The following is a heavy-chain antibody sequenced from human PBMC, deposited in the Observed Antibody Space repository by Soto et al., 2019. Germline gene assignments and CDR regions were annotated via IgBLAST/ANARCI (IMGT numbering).Heavy chain of an antibody. D-gene: IGHD3-22*01. CDR2: IYYSGST. V-gene: IGHV4-30-4*01. CDR1: GGSISSGDYY. Sequence: QVQLQESGPGLVKPSQTLSLTCTVSGGSISSGDYYWSWIRQPPGKGLEWIGYIYYSGSTYYNPSLKSRVTISVDTSKNQCSLKLSSVTAAYTAVYYCARDVGYYDSSGYYYNDYWGQGTLVTVSS. J-gene: IGHJ4*02. CDR3: ARDVGYYDSSGYYYNDY.